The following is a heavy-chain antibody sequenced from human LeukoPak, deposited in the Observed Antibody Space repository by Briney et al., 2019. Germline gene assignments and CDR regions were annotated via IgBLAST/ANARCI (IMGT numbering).Heavy chain of an antibody. CDR2: INHSGST. J-gene: IGHJ4*02. V-gene: IGHV4-34*01. Sequence: SETLSLTCAVYGGSFSGYYWSWIRQPPGKGLEWIGEINHSGSTNYNPSLKSRVTISVDTSKDQFALRLSSVTAADTAVYYCAKSYFDYSTYYSYYFNLWGQGALVTVSS. D-gene: IGHD4-11*01. CDR3: AKSYFDYSTYYSYYFNL. CDR1: GGSFSGYY.